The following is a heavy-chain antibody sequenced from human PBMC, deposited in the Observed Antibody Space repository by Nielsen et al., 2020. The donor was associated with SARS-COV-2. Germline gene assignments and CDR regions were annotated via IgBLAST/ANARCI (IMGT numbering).Heavy chain of an antibody. CDR2: INHSGST. D-gene: IGHD5-18*01. V-gene: IGHV4-34*01. CDR3: ARDRSRYSYGYRSWDY. Sequence: SETLSLTCAVYSGSFSGYYWSWIRQPPGKGLEWIGEINHSGSTNYNPSLKSRVTISVDTSKNQFSLKLSSVTAADTAVYYCARDRSRYSYGYRSWDYWGQGTLVIVSS. J-gene: IGHJ4*02. CDR1: SGSFSGYY.